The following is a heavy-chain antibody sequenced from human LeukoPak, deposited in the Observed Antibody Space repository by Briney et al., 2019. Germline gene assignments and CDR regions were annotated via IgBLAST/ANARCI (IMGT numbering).Heavy chain of an antibody. CDR3: ARRGGATVGAFDI. CDR1: GFTFSSYW. CDR2: INSDGSSI. J-gene: IGHJ3*02. D-gene: IGHD4-23*01. Sequence: GGSLRLSCAASGFTFSSYWMHWVRQAPGKGLVWVSRINSDGSSISYAESVKGRFTISRDNAKNTLYLQMNSLRAEDTAVYYCARRGGATVGAFDIWGQGTMVTVSS. V-gene: IGHV3-74*01.